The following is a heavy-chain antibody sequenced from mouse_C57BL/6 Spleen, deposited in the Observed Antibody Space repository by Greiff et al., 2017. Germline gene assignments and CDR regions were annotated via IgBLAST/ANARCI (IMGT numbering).Heavy chain of an antibody. CDR3: ATPYSNYYWYFDV. Sequence: VQLQQSGPELVKPGASVKISCKASGYAFSSSWMNWVKQRPGKGLEWIGRIYPGDGDTNYNGKFKGKATLTADKSSSTAYMQLSSLTSEDSAVYCCATPYSNYYWYFDVWGTGTTVTVSS. D-gene: IGHD2-5*01. CDR1: GYAFSSSW. CDR2: IYPGDGDT. V-gene: IGHV1-82*01. J-gene: IGHJ1*03.